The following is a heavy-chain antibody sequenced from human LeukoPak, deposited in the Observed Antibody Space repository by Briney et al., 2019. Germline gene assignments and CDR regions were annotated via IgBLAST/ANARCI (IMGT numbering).Heavy chain of an antibody. D-gene: IGHD3-22*01. CDR2: ISRSSTYI. V-gene: IGHV3-21*01. Sequence: GGSLRLSCAASGFTFSGYSMIWVRQAPGKGLEWVSSISRSSTYIYYADSVKGRFTISRDNAENSLYLQMNSLRAEDTAVYYCARECIDGYYESSGYDLWGQGTLVTVSS. CDR1: GFTFSGYS. J-gene: IGHJ4*02. CDR3: ARECIDGYYESSGYDL.